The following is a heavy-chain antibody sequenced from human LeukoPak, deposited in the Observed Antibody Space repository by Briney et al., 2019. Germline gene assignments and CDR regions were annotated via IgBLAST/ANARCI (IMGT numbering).Heavy chain of an antibody. Sequence: GGSLRLSCEVSGFTFSDYIMNWVRQAPGKGLEWVSTISASGGSTYYADSVKGRFTISRDNSKSTLYLQMTNLRAEDTAVYYCQSGSWDYWGQGTVVTVSS. CDR1: GFTFSDYI. V-gene: IGHV3-23*01. CDR3: QSGSWDY. D-gene: IGHD3-22*01. CDR2: ISASGGST. J-gene: IGHJ4*02.